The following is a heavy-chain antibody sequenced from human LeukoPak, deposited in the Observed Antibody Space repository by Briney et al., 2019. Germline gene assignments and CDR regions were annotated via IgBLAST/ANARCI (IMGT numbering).Heavy chain of an antibody. CDR3: WREGVAVRGALKWFDP. V-gene: IGHV3-48*01. Sequence: GGSLRLSRAASRFTLSSYSMNWVRQAPGNGLEWVSYISSSSSTIYYADSLKGRFTISRDNAQNSLYLQMNSPRAEDTAVDYCWREGVAVRGALKWFDPWGQRTLVTVSS. CDR2: ISSSSSTI. J-gene: IGHJ5*02. D-gene: IGHD3-10*01. CDR1: RFTLSSYS.